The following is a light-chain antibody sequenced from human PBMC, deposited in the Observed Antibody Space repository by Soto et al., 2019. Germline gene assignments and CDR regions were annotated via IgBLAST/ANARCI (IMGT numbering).Light chain of an antibody. CDR1: QSVSSSH. V-gene: IGKV3-20*01. CDR2: GAS. Sequence: EIVLTQSPGTLSLSPGERATLSCRSSQSVSSSHLAWYQQKPGLAPRLLIYGASSRATGIPDRFGGSGSGTDFTLTIRRLEPDDFAVYYCQQYSSFPRTFGQGTKVDIK. J-gene: IGKJ1*01. CDR3: QQYSSFPRT.